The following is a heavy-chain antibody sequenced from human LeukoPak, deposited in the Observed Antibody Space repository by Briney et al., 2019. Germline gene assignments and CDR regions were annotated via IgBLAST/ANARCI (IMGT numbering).Heavy chain of an antibody. CDR1: GFTFSSYS. V-gene: IGHV3-21*01. CDR2: ISSSSSYI. J-gene: IGHJ6*04. D-gene: IGHD5-18*01. CDR3: ARAVEPGGYSYWSGMGV. Sequence: PGGSLRLSCAASGFTFSSYSMNWVRQAPGKGLEWVSSISSSSSYIYYADSVKGRFTISRDNAKNSLYLQMNSLRAEDTAVYYCARAVEPGGYSYWSGMGVWGKGTTVTVSS.